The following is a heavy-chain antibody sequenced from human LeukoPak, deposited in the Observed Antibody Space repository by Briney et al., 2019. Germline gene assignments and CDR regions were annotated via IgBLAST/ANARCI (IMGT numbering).Heavy chain of an antibody. Sequence: PSETLSLTCAVYGGSFSGYYWSWIRQPPGKGLEWIGEINHSGSTNYNPSLKSRFTISVDTSKNQFSLKLSSVTAADTAVYYCARTSMVRGVIYYYYMDVWGKGTTVTVSS. CDR1: GGSFSGYY. V-gene: IGHV4-34*01. J-gene: IGHJ6*03. CDR3: ARTSMVRGVIYYYYMDV. D-gene: IGHD3-10*01. CDR2: INHSGST.